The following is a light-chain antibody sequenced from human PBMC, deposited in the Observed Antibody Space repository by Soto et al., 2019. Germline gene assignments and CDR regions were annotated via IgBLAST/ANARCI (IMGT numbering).Light chain of an antibody. V-gene: IGKV1-33*01. CDR2: DAS. J-gene: IGKJ2*01. CDR3: QEYDYLPPYT. CDR1: QDITNY. Sequence: DIPMTQSPSFLSASVGDRVTITCQASQDITNYLNWYQQKPGKAPKLLIYDASNLETGVPSRFSGSGSGTDFTLTISSLQPEDIATYYCQEYDYLPPYTFGQGTKLEIK.